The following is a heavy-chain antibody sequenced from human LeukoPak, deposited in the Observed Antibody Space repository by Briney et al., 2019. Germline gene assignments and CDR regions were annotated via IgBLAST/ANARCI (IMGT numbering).Heavy chain of an antibody. CDR1: GFSLSTSGIR. CDR3: ARHNYVGAFDI. J-gene: IGHJ3*02. Sequence: SGPTLVNPTQTLTLTCTFSGFSLSTSGIRVSWIRQPPGKALEWLARSDWDDDKFYSTSLKTRLTISKDTSKNQVVLTMTNMDPVDTATYYCARHNYVGAFDIWGQGTMVTVSS. CDR2: SDWDDDK. D-gene: IGHD4-23*01. V-gene: IGHV2-70*04.